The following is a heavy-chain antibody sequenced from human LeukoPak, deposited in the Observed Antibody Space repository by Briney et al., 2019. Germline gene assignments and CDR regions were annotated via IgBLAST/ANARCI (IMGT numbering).Heavy chain of an antibody. J-gene: IGHJ4*02. CDR3: ARDYAYGRSYPYIGY. Sequence: GGSLRLSCVASGFTFTSYFMSWVRQAPGKGLEWVANIKQDGSEKYYVDSVKGRFTISRDNAKNSLYLQMNSLGAEDTAVYYCARDYAYGRSYPYIGYWGQGTLVTVSS. CDR1: GFTFTSYF. V-gene: IGHV3-7*01. D-gene: IGHD1-26*01. CDR2: IKQDGSEK.